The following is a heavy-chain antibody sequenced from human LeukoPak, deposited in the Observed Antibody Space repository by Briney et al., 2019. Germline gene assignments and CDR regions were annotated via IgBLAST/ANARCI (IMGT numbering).Heavy chain of an antibody. V-gene: IGHV1-46*01. CDR3: ARAGLSNYYYYYMDV. Sequence: GASVKVSCKASGYTFTSYYMHWVRQAPGQGLEWMGIINPSGGSTSYAQKFQGRVTMTRDTSTSTVYMELSSLRSEDTAVYYCARAGLSNYYYYYMDVWGKGTTVTVSS. CDR1: GYTFTSYY. D-gene: IGHD2-2*01. J-gene: IGHJ6*03. CDR2: INPSGGST.